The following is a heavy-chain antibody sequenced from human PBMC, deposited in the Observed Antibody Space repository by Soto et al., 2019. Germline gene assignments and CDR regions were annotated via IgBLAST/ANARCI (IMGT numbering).Heavy chain of an antibody. CDR3: ASAKPTVTTYYFDY. V-gene: IGHV4-30-2*01. Sequence: SETLSLTYAVSGGSISSGGYSWSWIRQPPGKGLEWIGYIYHSGSTYYNPSLKSRVTISVDRSKNQFSLKLSSVTAADTAVYYCASAKPTVTTYYFDYWGQGTLVTVSS. CDR1: GGSISSGGYS. CDR2: IYHSGST. J-gene: IGHJ4*02. D-gene: IGHD4-17*01.